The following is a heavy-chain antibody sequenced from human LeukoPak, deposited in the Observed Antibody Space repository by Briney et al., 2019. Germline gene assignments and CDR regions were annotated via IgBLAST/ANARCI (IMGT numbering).Heavy chain of an antibody. Sequence: ASVKVSCKASGYTFTGYYMHWVRQAPGQGPEWMGWINPNSGGTNYAQKFQGRVTMTRDTSISTAYMELSRLRSDDTAVYYCARDRKGWFGELALGEFDYWGQGTLVTVSS. V-gene: IGHV1-2*02. J-gene: IGHJ4*02. CDR1: GYTFTGYY. CDR3: ARDRKGWFGELALGEFDY. CDR2: INPNSGGT. D-gene: IGHD3-10*01.